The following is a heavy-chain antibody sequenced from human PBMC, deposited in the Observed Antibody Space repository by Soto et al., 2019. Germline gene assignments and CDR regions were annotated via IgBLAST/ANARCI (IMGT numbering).Heavy chain of an antibody. CDR2: INAGYGNT. V-gene: IGHV1-3*01. D-gene: IGHD7-27*01. Sequence: ASVKVSCKASGYTFSSYAMHWVRQAPGQRLEWMGWINAGYGNTKSSQKFQDRVTISRDTSASTAYMGLTSLRSEDTAVYDCARDTGDGTFDFWGQGTMVTVSS. J-gene: IGHJ4*02. CDR3: ARDTGDGTFDF. CDR1: GYTFSSYA.